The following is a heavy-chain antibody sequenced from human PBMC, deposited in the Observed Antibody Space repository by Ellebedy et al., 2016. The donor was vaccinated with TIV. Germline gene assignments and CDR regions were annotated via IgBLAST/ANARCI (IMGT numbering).Heavy chain of an antibody. D-gene: IGHD2/OR15-2a*01. CDR1: GVSIANSY. CDR2: ISSSGTN. Sequence: SETLSLTCTVSGVSIANSYWSWIRQPPGKGLEWNGYISSSGTNNYSTSRKNRVPISVDTSKNQLSLKLKSVNADDTAVYYCARTFTERLGRGTRHWFLDYWGQGSLVTASS. J-gene: IGHJ4*02. CDR3: ARTFTERLGRGTRHWFLDY. V-gene: IGHV4-59*01.